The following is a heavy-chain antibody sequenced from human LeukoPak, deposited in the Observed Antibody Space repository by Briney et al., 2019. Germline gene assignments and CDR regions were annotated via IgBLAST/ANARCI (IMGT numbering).Heavy chain of an antibody. D-gene: IGHD6-6*01. J-gene: IGHJ3*02. Sequence: SVKVSCKASGGTFSSYAISWVRQAPGQGLEWMGGIIPIFGTANYAQKFQGRVTITTDESTSTAYMELSSLRSEDTAVYYCARVRPSSSSLSFVRHFRRDAFDIWGQGTMVTVSS. CDR1: GGTFSSYA. CDR2: IIPIFGTA. V-gene: IGHV1-69*05. CDR3: ARVRPSSSSLSFVRHFRRDAFDI.